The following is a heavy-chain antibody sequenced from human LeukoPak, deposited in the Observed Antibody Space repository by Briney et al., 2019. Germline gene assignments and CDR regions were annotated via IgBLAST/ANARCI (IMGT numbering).Heavy chain of an antibody. CDR2: INSDGSST. CDR1: GFTFSNYW. Sequence: GGSLRLSCAASGFTFSNYWMNWVRQAPGKGLVWVSRINSDGSSTSYADSVKGRFTISRDNAKNTLYLQMNSLRAEDTAVYYCASSRDFFFDYWGQGALVTVFS. J-gene: IGHJ4*02. CDR3: ASSRDFFFDY. D-gene: IGHD5-24*01. V-gene: IGHV3-74*01.